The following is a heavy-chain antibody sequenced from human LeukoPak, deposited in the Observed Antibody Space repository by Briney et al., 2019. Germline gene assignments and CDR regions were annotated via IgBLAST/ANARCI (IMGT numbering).Heavy chain of an antibody. CDR3: ARHKQWLVPRAYYFDY. Sequence: PSETLSLTCTVSGGSITSSNYYWGWTRQPPGKELEWIGEINHSGSTNYNPSLKSRVTISVDTSKNQFSLELSSVTAADTAVYYCARHKQWLVPRAYYFDYWGQGTLVTVSS. J-gene: IGHJ4*02. V-gene: IGHV4-39*01. D-gene: IGHD6-19*01. CDR1: GGSITSSNYY. CDR2: INHSGST.